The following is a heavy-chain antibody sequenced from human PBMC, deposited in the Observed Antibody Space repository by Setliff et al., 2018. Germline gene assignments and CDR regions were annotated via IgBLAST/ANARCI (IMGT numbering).Heavy chain of an antibody. CDR1: GFTFSSYS. J-gene: IGHJ6*02. V-gene: IGHV4-59*05. CDR3: ARDRQYCSSPTCYSSYFYYYGMDV. CDR2: IYYSGAT. D-gene: IGHD2-2*02. Sequence: PGGSLRLSCAASGFTFSSYSMNWIRQPPGKGLEWIGTIYYSGATYHNPSLKSRLAISVDTSKNQFSLKLSSVTAADTAVYYCARDRQYCSSPTCYSSYFYYYGMDVWGQGTTVTVSS.